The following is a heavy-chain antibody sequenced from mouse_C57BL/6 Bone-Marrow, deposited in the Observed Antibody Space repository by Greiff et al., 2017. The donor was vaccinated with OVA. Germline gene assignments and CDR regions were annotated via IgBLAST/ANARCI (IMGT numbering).Heavy chain of an antibody. CDR1: GYTFTSYW. D-gene: IGHD2-1*01. J-gene: IGHJ2*01. CDR2: IYPGNSDT. Sequence: VQLQQSGTVLARPGASVKMSCTTSGYTFTSYWMHWVKQRPGQGLEWIGAIYPGNSDTSYTQKFTGKAKLTAVTSASTAYLERSSLTNEDSAVYYCTSYGNYHYFDYWGQGTTLTVSS. CDR3: TSYGNYHYFDY. V-gene: IGHV1-5*01.